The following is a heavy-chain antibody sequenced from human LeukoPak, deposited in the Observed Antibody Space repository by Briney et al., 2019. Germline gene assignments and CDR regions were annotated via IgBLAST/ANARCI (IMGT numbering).Heavy chain of an antibody. CDR3: AKTPGVAVAGTGSDY. CDR1: GFTFSSYG. D-gene: IGHD6-19*01. V-gene: IGHV3-30*02. CDR2: IRYDGSNK. J-gene: IGHJ4*02. Sequence: AGGSLRLSCAASGFTFSSYGMHWVRQAPGKGLEWVAFIRYDGSNKYYADSVKGRFTISRDNSKDTLYLQMNSLRAEDTAVYYCAKTPGVAVAGTGSDYWGQGTLVTVSS.